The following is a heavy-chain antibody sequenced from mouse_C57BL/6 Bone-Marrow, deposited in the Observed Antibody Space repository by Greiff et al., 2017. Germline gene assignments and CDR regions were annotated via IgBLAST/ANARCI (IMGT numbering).Heavy chain of an antibody. CDR1: GYTFTSYW. J-gene: IGHJ3*01. V-gene: IGHV1-64*01. CDR3: ARNAPCYYGNYGAWFAY. CDR2: LHPNSGST. Sequence: QVQLQQPGAELVKPGASVKLSCKASGYTFTSYWMHWVKQRPGQGLEWIGMLHPNSGSTNYNEKFKSKGTLTVDKSSSTAYMQLSSLTSEDSAVYYCARNAPCYYGNYGAWFAYWGQGTLVTVSA. D-gene: IGHD2-1*01.